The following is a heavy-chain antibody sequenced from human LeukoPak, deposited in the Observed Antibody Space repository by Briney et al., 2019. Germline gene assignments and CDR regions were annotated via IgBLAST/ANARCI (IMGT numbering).Heavy chain of an antibody. CDR3: ARDPRECSGGSCYSDYYYYMDV. D-gene: IGHD2-15*01. CDR2: MNPNSGNT. CDR1: GYTFTSYD. Sequence: ASVKVSCKASGYTFTSYDINWVRQATGQGLEWMGWMNPNSGNTGYAQKFQGRVTITRNTSISTAYMELSSLRSEDTAVYYCARDPRECSGGSCYSDYYYYMDVWGKGTTVTASS. V-gene: IGHV1-8*03. J-gene: IGHJ6*03.